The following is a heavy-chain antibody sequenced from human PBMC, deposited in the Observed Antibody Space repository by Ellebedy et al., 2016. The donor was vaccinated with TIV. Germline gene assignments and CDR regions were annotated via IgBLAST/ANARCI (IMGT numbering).Heavy chain of an antibody. CDR2: VSPYDGNT. V-gene: IGHV1-18*01. CDR1: GYTLMSYG. CDR3: ARGFRYGSGRWPLDY. J-gene: IGHJ4*02. D-gene: IGHD4-23*01. Sequence: AASVKVSCKASGYTLMSYGICWVRQAPGQGLEWMGWVSPYDGNTNYAQKFQGRVTMTIDTFPGTGYMELRNLRSDDTALYYCARGFRYGSGRWPLDYWGQGTLVTVSS.